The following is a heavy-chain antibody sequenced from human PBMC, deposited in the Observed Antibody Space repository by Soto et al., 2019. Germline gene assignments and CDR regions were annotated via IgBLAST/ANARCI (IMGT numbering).Heavy chain of an antibody. V-gene: IGHV4-34*01. CDR1: GGSFSGYY. CDR3: ARSSSLYCSSTSCYVHYYYYYMDV. J-gene: IGHJ6*03. D-gene: IGHD2-2*01. CDR2: INHSGST. Sequence: SPTLSLTCAVSGGSFSGYYWSWIRQPPGKGLEWIGEINHSGSTNYNPSLKSRVTISVDTSKNQFSLKLSSVTAADTAVYYCARSSSLYCSSTSCYVHYYYYYMDVWGKGTTVTVSS.